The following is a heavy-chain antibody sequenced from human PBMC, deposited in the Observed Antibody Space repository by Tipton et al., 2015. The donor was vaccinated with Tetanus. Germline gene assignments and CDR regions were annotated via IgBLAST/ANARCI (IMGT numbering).Heavy chain of an antibody. Sequence: TLSLTCTVSGGSISSGGYYWSWIRQHPGKGLEWIGYIYYSGATYYNPSLKSRVTISVDTSKNQFSLKLSSVTAADPAVYYCARERVNLAVAAGFDYWGQGTLVTASS. CDR1: GGSISSGGYY. J-gene: IGHJ4*02. V-gene: IGHV4-31*03. CDR2: IYYSGAT. CDR3: ARERVNLAVAAGFDY. D-gene: IGHD6-19*01.